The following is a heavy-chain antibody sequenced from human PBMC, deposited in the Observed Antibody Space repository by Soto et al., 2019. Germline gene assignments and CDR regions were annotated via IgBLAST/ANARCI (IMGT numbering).Heavy chain of an antibody. Sequence: SETLSLTCTVFGGSISSYYWSWIRQPPGKGLEWIGYIYFSGGTNYNPSLKSRVTISVDTSKNQFSLKLSSVTAADTAVYYCARESRSWYGSIWDYWGQGTLVTVSS. CDR2: IYFSGGT. CDR3: ARESRSWYGSIWDY. D-gene: IGHD6-13*01. CDR1: GGSISSYY. V-gene: IGHV4-59*12. J-gene: IGHJ4*02.